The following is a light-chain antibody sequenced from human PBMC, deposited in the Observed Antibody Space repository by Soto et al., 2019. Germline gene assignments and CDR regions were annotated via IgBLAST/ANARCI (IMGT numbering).Light chain of an antibody. CDR2: DDN. V-gene: IGLV1-51*01. CDR1: SSNIGGNS. Sequence: QSVLTQPPSVSAAPGQKVTISCSGSSSNIGGNSVSWYQQLPGTAPILLIYDDNKRPSGIPDRFSGSKSGTSATLGITGFQTGDEADYDCGSWDSSLSAYVFGTGTKVTGL. J-gene: IGLJ1*01. CDR3: GSWDSSLSAYV.